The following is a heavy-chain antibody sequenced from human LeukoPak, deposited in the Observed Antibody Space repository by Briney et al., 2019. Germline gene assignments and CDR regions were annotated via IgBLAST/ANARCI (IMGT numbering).Heavy chain of an antibody. CDR2: TIPIFDTP. Sequence: GASVKVSCKASGGTFSSSGINWVRQAPGQGLEWVGGTIPIFDTPNYAHKFQGRVTITADKSTSTAYMELSSLRSEDTAVYYCTRGAFNYNDGYYHGMDVWGKGTTVTVSS. CDR1: GGTFSSSG. V-gene: IGHV1-69*06. J-gene: IGHJ6*04. CDR3: TRGAFNYNDGYYHGMDV. D-gene: IGHD1-1*01.